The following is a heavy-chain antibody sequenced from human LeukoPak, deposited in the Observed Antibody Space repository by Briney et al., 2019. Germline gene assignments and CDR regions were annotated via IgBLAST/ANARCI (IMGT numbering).Heavy chain of an antibody. CDR3: ARDMGRARYGPPDY. J-gene: IGHJ4*02. D-gene: IGHD3-10*01. CDR2: ICNHGSET. CDR1: GFTFSNYA. Sequence: GGSLRLSCAASGFTFSNYAMHWVRQAPGKRLEWVAVICNHGSETFHADSVKGRFRIARDNSKDTLYLQMESLRAEDTAVYICARDMGRARYGPPDYRGQGNPVTVSP. V-gene: IGHV3-33*01.